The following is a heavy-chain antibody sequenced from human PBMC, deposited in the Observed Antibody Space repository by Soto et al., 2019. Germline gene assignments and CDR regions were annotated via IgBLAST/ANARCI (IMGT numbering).Heavy chain of an antibody. J-gene: IGHJ6*02. Sequence: ASVKVSCKASGYTFTSYAMHWVRQAPGQRLEWMGWINAGNGNTKYSQKFQGRVTITRDTSASTAYMELSSLRSEDTAVYYCARDEVVPASIVYYDYGMDVWGQGTTVTVSS. CDR3: ARDEVVPASIVYYDYGMDV. D-gene: IGHD2-2*01. CDR1: GYTFTSYA. V-gene: IGHV1-3*01. CDR2: INAGNGNT.